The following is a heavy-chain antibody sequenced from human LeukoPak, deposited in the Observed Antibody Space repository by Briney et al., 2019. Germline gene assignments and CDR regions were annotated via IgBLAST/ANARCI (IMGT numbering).Heavy chain of an antibody. Sequence: GSLRLSCAASGFTFSSYAMSWVRQAPGKELEWVSAISGSGGSTYYADSVKGRFTISRDNSKNTLYLQMNSLRAEDTAVYYCAKGPYCSSTSCYWHDAFDIWGQGTMVTVSS. CDR1: GFTFSSYA. D-gene: IGHD2-2*01. V-gene: IGHV3-23*01. CDR2: ISGSGGST. CDR3: AKGPYCSSTSCYWHDAFDI. J-gene: IGHJ3*02.